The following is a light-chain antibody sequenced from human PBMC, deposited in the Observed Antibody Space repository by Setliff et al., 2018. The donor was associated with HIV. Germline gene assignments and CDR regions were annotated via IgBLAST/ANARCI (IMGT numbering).Light chain of an antibody. J-gene: IGLJ1*01. CDR1: SSNIGVNV. CDR2: NNY. CDR3: AVWDNALKGYV. V-gene: IGLV1-44*01. Sequence: QSVLSQQPSASGTPGQRVTISCSGSSSNIGVNVVNWYQHLPGTSPKLLIYNNYQRPSGVPDRFSGSKSGSSGSLAISGLQSEDEADYYCAVWDNALKGYVFGTGTQLTVL.